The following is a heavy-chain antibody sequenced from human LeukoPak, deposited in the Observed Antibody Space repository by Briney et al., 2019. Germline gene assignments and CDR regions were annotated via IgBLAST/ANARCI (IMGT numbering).Heavy chain of an antibody. J-gene: IGHJ4*02. CDR3: ARVRVLTIFGVVMHYFDY. CDR1: GYSISSGYY. CDR2: IYHSGST. V-gene: IGHV4-38-2*02. Sequence: SETLSLTCTVSGYSISSGYYWGWIRQPPGKGLEWIGSIYHSGSTYYNPSLKSRVTISVDRSKNQFSLKLGSVTAADTAVYYCARVRVLTIFGVVMHYFDYWGQGTLVTVSS. D-gene: IGHD3-3*01.